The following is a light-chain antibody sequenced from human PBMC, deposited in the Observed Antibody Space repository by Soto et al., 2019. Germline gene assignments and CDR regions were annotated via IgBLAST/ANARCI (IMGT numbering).Light chain of an antibody. J-gene: IGKJ4*01. V-gene: IGKV3-11*01. CDR1: QSVSIY. Sequence: EIVLTQSPATLSLSPGERATLSCRASQSVSIYLDWYQQKSGHAPRLLIYDASKKATGIPARFSGSGSGTDFTLTISSLEPEECAVYYCKQHNNVLTFGGGTKVEIK. CDR2: DAS. CDR3: KQHNNVLT.